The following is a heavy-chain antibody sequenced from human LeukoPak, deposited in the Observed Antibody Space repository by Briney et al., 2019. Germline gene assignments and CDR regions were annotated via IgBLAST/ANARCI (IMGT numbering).Heavy chain of an antibody. D-gene: IGHD3-10*01. V-gene: IGHV3-7*01. J-gene: IGHJ4*02. CDR3: ARGPPPGYYGSGSYPTFFDY. Sequence: GGTLRLSCAASGFTFSSYWMTWVRQAPGKGLEWVANIKQDGSDKYYVDSVKGQFTISRDNARNSLYLQLNSLRAEDTAVYYCARGPPPGYYGSGSYPTFFDYWGQGTLVTVSS. CDR2: IKQDGSDK. CDR1: GFTFSSYW.